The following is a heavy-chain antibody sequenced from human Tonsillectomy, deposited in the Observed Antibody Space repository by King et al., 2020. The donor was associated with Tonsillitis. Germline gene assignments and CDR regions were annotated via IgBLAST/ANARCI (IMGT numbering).Heavy chain of an antibody. V-gene: IGHV4-59*01. CDR2: IYYSGST. D-gene: IGHD3-22*01. CDR3: ARSYYYDSSGYGPVFDY. Sequence: QLQESGPGLVKPSETLSLTCTVSGGSISSYYWSWIRQPPGKGLEWIGYIYYSGSTNYNPSLKSRVTISVDTSKNQFSLKLSSVTAADTAVYYCARSYYYDSSGYGPVFDYWGQGTLVTVSS. J-gene: IGHJ4*02. CDR1: GGSISSYY.